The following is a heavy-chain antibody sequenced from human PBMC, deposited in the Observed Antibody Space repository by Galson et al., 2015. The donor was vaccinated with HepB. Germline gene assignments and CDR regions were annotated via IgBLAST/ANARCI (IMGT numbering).Heavy chain of an antibody. CDR1: GFTFSSYA. D-gene: IGHD3-10*01. J-gene: IGHJ4*02. V-gene: IGHV3-64D*06. CDR2: ISSNGGST. Sequence: LRLSCAASGFTFSSYAMHWVRQAPGKGLEYVSAISSNGGSTYYADSVKGRFTISRDNSKNTLYLQMSSLRAEDTAVYYCVNGGYMVRDLWGYYFDYWDQGTLVTVSS. CDR3: VNGGYMVRDLWGYYFDY.